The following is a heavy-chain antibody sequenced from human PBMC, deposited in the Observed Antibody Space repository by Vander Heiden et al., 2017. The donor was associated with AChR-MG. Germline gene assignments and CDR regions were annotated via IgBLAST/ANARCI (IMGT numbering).Heavy chain of an antibody. J-gene: IGHJ5*02. Sequence: EVQLVESGGGLVKPGGSLRLSCAASGFTFSGYSMNWVRQAPGNGLEWVSSISSSSSYIYYADSVKGRFTISRDNAKNSLYLQMNSLRAEDTAVYYCARTGMVRGVPNWFDPWGQGTLVTVSS. CDR1: GFTFSGYS. V-gene: IGHV3-21*01. CDR2: ISSSSSYI. CDR3: ARTGMVRGVPNWFDP. D-gene: IGHD3-10*01.